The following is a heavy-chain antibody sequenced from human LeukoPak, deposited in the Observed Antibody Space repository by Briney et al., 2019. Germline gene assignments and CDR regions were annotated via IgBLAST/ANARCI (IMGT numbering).Heavy chain of an antibody. CDR2: INPNSGDI. CDR1: GYTFTGYY. CDR3: AREEVVPAQPAYYFDY. J-gene: IGHJ4*02. Sequence: GASVKVSCKASGYTFTGYYMHWVRQAPGQGLEWMGRINPNSGDIKYAQKFQGRVTMTRDTSISTAYMELSRLTSDDTAVYYCAREEVVPAQPAYYFDYWGQGTLVTVSS. V-gene: IGHV1-2*06. D-gene: IGHD2-2*01.